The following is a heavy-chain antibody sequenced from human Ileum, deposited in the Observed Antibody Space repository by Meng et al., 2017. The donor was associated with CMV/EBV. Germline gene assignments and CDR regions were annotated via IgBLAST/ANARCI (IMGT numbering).Heavy chain of an antibody. CDR3: ARDSLFPYSSSWYQIDY. D-gene: IGHD6-13*01. CDR1: YTFTGYY. Sequence: YTFTGYYMHWVRQAPGQGLEWMGWINPNSGGTNYAQKFQGRVTMTRDTSISTAYMELSRLRSDDTAVYYCARDSLFPYSSSWYQIDYWGQGTLVTVSS. V-gene: IGHV1-2*02. CDR2: INPNSGGT. J-gene: IGHJ4*02.